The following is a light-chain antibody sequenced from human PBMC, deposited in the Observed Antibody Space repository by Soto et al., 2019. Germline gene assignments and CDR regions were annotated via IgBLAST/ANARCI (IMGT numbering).Light chain of an antibody. V-gene: IGKV3-20*01. CDR3: QQCSTSPLT. Sequence: EIVLTQSPGTLSLSPGERANLSCRASQSVEKNYLAWYQQRPGQAPRLLIYDASSRATGIPDRFSGSGSGTDFTLTISRLEPEDFAVYYCQQCSTSPLTFGGGTKVEIK. CDR2: DAS. CDR1: QSVEKNY. J-gene: IGKJ4*01.